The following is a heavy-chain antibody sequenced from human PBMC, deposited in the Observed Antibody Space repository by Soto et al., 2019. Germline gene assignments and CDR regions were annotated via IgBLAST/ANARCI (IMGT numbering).Heavy chain of an antibody. CDR1: GFTVSSNY. V-gene: IGHV3-53*04. CDR3: ARGPPYGDYRYHYYYSMHV. Sequence: EVQLVESGGGLVQPGGSLRLSCAASGFTVSSNYMSWVRQAPGKGLEWVSVIYSGGSTYYADSVKGRFTISRHNSKNTLYLQMNSLRAEDTAVYYCARGPPYGDYRYHYYYSMHVWGKGTTVTVSS. CDR2: IYSGGST. J-gene: IGHJ6*03. D-gene: IGHD4-17*01.